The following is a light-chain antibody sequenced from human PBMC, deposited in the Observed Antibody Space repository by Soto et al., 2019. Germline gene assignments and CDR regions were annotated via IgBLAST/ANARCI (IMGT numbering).Light chain of an antibody. CDR2: EGF. CDR1: SSDVGSGNV. J-gene: IGLJ1*01. CDR3: CSHAGSDTYV. V-gene: IGLV2-23*01. Sequence: QSVLTQPASVSGSPGQSITISCTGTSSDVGSGNVVSWYQHYPGKAPQLIIYEGFKRPSGVSSRFSGSKSGNTASLSISGLQAEDEAEYHCCSHAGSDTYVFGTGTKVTVL.